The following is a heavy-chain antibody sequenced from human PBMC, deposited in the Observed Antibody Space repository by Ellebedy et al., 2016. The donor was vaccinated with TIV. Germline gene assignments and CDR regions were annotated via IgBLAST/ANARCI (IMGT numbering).Heavy chain of an antibody. J-gene: IGHJ4*02. V-gene: IGHV3-7*01. Sequence: GESLKISCAASGFTFSSYWMSWVRQAPGKGLEWVANIKQDGSEKYYVDSVKGRFTISRDNAKNSLYLQMNSLRAEDTAVYYCARASSYGFDFWGQGTLVTVSS. CDR2: IKQDGSEK. CDR3: ARASSYGFDF. D-gene: IGHD2-21*01. CDR1: GFTFSSYW.